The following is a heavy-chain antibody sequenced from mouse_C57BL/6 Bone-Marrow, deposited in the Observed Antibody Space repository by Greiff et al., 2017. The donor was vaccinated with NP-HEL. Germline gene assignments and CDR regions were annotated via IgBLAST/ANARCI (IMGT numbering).Heavy chain of an antibody. CDR3: ARPLYYYGRGYFDV. CDR2: IDPSDSYT. J-gene: IGHJ1*03. D-gene: IGHD1-1*01. CDR1: GYTFTSYW. V-gene: IGHV1-50*01. Sequence: QVQLQQSGAELVKPGASVNLSCKASGYTFTSYWMQWVKQRPGQGLEWIGEIDPSDSYTNYNQKFKGKATLTVDTSSSTAYMQLSSLTSEDSAVYYCARPLYYYGRGYFDVWGTGTTVTVSS.